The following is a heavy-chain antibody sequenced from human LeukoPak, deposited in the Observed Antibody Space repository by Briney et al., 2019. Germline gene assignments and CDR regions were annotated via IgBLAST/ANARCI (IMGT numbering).Heavy chain of an antibody. D-gene: IGHD3-10*01. CDR3: ARSGRAPNPLYYFDY. Sequence: PSETLSLTCTVSGGSISSYYWSWIRQPPGKGLEWIGRIYTSGSTNYNPSLKSRVTMSVDTSKNQFSLKLSSVTAADTAVYYCARSGRAPNPLYYFDYWGQGTLVTVSS. CDR2: IYTSGST. V-gene: IGHV4-4*07. J-gene: IGHJ4*02. CDR1: GGSISSYY.